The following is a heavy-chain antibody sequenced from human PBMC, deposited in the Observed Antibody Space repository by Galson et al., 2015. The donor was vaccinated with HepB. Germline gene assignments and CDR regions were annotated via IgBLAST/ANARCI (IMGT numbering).Heavy chain of an antibody. Sequence: SLRLSCAASGFTFSSYAMNWVRQAPGKGLEWVSSISGRGGSTHDADSVKGRFTISRDNSKNTLYLQMNSLRADDTAVYYCAKGYSSGWANWFDPWGQGTLVTVSS. V-gene: IGHV3-23*01. J-gene: IGHJ5*02. CDR3: AKGYSSGWANWFDP. CDR1: GFTFSSYA. CDR2: ISGRGGST. D-gene: IGHD6-19*01.